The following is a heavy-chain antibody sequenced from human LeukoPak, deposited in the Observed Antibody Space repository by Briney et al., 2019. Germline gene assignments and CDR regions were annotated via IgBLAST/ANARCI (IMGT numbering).Heavy chain of an antibody. D-gene: IGHD3-16*01. CDR3: ARGGGLDV. Sequence: GGSLRLSCAASGFTFSSYWMNWARQAPGKGLEWVASINHNGNVNYYVDSVKGRYTIPRDNAKNSLYLQMSNLRAEDTAVYFCARGGGLDVWGQGATVTVSS. J-gene: IGHJ6*02. CDR2: INHNGNVN. CDR1: GFTFSSYW. V-gene: IGHV3-7*03.